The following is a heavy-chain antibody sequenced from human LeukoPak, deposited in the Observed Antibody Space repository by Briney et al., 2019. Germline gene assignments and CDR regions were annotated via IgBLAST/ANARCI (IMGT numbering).Heavy chain of an antibody. D-gene: IGHD3-22*01. V-gene: IGHV4-59*01. CDR3: ARGGWNKFDY. CDR1: GGSISSYY. CDR2: MHYTGST. J-gene: IGHJ4*02. Sequence: SETLSLTCTVSGGSISSYYWSWIRQPPGKGLEWIGYMHYTGSTNYNPSLKSRVTILVDTSKNQFSLKLSSVTAADTAVYYCARGGWNKFDYWGQGTLVTVSS.